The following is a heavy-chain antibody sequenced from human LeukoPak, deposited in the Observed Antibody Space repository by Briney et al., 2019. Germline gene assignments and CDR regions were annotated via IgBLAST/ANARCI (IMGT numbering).Heavy chain of an antibody. D-gene: IGHD2-2*01. CDR1: GFTFGDYA. Sequence: GGSLRLSCAASGFTFGDYAMSWFRQAPGKGLEWVGFIRSKAYGGTTEYAASVKGRFTISRDDSKSIAYLQMHSLKTEDTAVYYCTRKLTWGGVLAVHNFDYWGQGTLVTVSS. J-gene: IGHJ4*02. CDR2: IRSKAYGGTT. CDR3: TRKLTWGGVLAVHNFDY. V-gene: IGHV3-49*03.